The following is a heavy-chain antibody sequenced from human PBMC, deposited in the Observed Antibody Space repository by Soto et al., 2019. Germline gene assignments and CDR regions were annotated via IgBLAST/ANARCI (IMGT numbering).Heavy chain of an antibody. D-gene: IGHD4-17*01. J-gene: IGHJ4*02. V-gene: IGHV3-23*01. CDR3: AKAGVSGDYAAT. CDR1: GFTFSSHA. CDR2: ISGSGVNT. Sequence: GGSLRLSCAASGFTFSSHAMSGVRPAPGKGLEWVSGISGSGVNTHSADSVKGRLTITRDNSKNTVFLQMNSLRAKDTAAYYCAKAGVSGDYAATWGQGTLVTVSS.